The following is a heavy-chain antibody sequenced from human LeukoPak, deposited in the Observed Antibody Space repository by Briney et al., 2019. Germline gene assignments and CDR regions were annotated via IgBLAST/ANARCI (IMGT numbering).Heavy chain of an antibody. J-gene: IGHJ5*02. Sequence: KPSETLSLTCTVSGGSISSSSYYWGWIRQPPGKGLEWIGSIYYSGSTYYNPSLKSRVTISVDTSKNQFSLKLSSVTAADTAVYYCARAGSSPRYNWFDPWGQGTLVTVSS. CDR3: ARAGSSPRYNWFDP. V-gene: IGHV4-39*07. CDR1: GGSISSSSYY. D-gene: IGHD6-6*01. CDR2: IYYSGST.